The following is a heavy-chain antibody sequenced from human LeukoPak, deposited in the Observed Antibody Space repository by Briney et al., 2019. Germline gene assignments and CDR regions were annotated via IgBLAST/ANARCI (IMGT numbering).Heavy chain of an antibody. D-gene: IGHD2-2*01. Sequence: PSETLSLTCTVSGGSISSYYWSWIRQPPGKGLEWIGYIYHSGSTSYNPSLKSRVTISVDTSKNQFSLKLSSVTAADTAVYYCARSGSTSPMGYGDYYYYMDVWGKGTTVTVSS. CDR1: GGSISSYY. V-gene: IGHV4-59*01. CDR2: IYHSGST. CDR3: ARSGSTSPMGYGDYYYYMDV. J-gene: IGHJ6*03.